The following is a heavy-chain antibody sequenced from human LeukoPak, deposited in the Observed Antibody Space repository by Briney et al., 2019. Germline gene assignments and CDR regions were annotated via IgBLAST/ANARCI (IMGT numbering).Heavy chain of an antibody. CDR3: ARDDGSSYYGMDA. Sequence: PGGSLRLSCAASGFTFSDYYMSWIRQAPGKGLEWVSYISSSSSYTNYADSVKGRFTISRDNAKNSLYLQMNSLRAEDTAVYYCARDDGSSYYGMDAWGQGTTVTVSS. CDR1: GFTFSDYY. V-gene: IGHV3-11*06. J-gene: IGHJ6*02. D-gene: IGHD5-24*01. CDR2: ISSSSSYT.